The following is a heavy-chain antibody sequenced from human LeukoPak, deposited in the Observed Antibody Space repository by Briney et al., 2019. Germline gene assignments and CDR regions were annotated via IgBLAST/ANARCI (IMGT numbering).Heavy chain of an antibody. D-gene: IGHD3-3*02. Sequence: GGSLRLSCAASGFTFDDYAMHWVRQAPGKGLEWVSLISGDGGSTYYADSVKGRFTISRDNSKNSLYLQMNSLRVEDTAVYYCAKEKTSTFNWFDPWGQGTLVTVSS. V-gene: IGHV3-43*02. CDR2: ISGDGGST. CDR3: AKEKTSTFNWFDP. J-gene: IGHJ5*02. CDR1: GFTFDDYA.